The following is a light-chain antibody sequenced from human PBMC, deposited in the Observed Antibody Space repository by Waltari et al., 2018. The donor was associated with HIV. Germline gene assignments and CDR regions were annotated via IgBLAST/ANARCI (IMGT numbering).Light chain of an antibody. J-gene: IGKJ2*01. Sequence: EVVLKQSPDTLSLSPGEGAVISRMASQSVNSNSWAWYQQKPGQAPRLLILAASSRATGIPDRFSGSGSGTDFTLAISGLKPEDFATYYCQQYGSSPQTFGQGTKLEIK. CDR3: QQYGSSPQT. V-gene: IGKV3-20*01. CDR1: QSVNSNS. CDR2: AAS.